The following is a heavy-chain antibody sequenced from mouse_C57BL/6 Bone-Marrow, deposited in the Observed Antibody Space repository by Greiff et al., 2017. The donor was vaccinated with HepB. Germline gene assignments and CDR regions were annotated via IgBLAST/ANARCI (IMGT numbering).Heavy chain of an antibody. CDR3: ARSLYGSSYGSWFAY. D-gene: IGHD1-1*01. CDR2: IYPRSGNT. V-gene: IGHV1-81*01. J-gene: IGHJ3*01. Sequence: QVQLRQSGAELARPGASVKLSCKASGYTFTSYGISWVKQRTGQGLEWIGEIYPRSGNTYYNEKFKGKATLTADKSSSTAYMELRSLTSEDSAVYFCARSLYGSSYGSWFAYWGQGTLVTVSA. CDR1: GYTFTSYG.